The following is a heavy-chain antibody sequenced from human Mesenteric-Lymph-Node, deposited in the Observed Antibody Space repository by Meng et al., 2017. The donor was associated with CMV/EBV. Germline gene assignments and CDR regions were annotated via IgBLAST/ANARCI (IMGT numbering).Heavy chain of an antibody. D-gene: IGHD3-10*01. V-gene: IGHV4-30-4*08. CDR1: GDSIDNGDYS. J-gene: IGHJ3*02. Sequence: SETLSLTCTVSGDSIDNGDYSWSWIRQPPGKGLEWIGLVDYSGYTYYNPSLKSRVTISLDPSKNHFPLKLTSMTAADTAVYFCAREGWNRGLLSASYDAFDIWGQGTVVTVSS. CDR3: AREGWNRGLLSASYDAFDI. CDR2: VDYSGYT.